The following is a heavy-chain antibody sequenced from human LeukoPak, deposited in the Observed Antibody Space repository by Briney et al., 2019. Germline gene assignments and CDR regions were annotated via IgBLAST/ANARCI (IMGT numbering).Heavy chain of an antibody. CDR2: IYYSGST. Sequence: SETLSLTCTVSGGSISSSSYYWGWIRQPPGKGLEWIGSIYYSGSTYYNPSLKSRVTISVDTSKNQFSLRLSSVTAADTGVYYCARDGGTRLGFDPWSQGTLVTVSS. V-gene: IGHV4-39*07. CDR1: GGSISSSSYY. D-gene: IGHD3-16*01. J-gene: IGHJ5*02. CDR3: ARDGGTRLGFDP.